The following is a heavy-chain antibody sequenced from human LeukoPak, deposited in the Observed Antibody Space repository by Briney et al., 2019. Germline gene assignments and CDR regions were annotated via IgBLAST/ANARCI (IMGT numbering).Heavy chain of an antibody. J-gene: IGHJ6*03. V-gene: IGHV3-11*01. D-gene: IGHD2/OR15-2a*01. CDR1: GFAFSYHH. Sequence: KPGGSLRLSCAASGFAFSYHHMNWIRQAPGQGLEWISYVSSDGETIYYADSVKGRFSVSRDNAKSALYLQMDRLRVDDTAVYYCAISHGYYYYFLDVWGTGTTVIVS. CDR3: AISHGYYYYFLDV. CDR2: VSSDGETI.